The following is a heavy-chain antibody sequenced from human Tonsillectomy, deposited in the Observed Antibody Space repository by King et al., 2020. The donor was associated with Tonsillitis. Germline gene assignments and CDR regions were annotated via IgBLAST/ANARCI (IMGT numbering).Heavy chain of an antibody. CDR1: GFTFSSYG. J-gene: IGHJ4*02. Sequence: VQLVESGGGVVQPGRSLRLSCSASGFTFSSYGMHWVRQAPGKGLEWVAVISYDGSNKYYADSVKGRFTISRDNSKTTLYLQMNSLRAEDTAVYYCAKYAPALYAVDYWGQGTLVTVSS. D-gene: IGHD2-2*02. V-gene: IGHV3-30*18. CDR3: AKYAPALYAVDY. CDR2: ISYDGSNK.